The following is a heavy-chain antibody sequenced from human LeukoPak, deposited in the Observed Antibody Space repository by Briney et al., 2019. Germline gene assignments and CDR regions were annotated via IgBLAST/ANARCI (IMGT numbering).Heavy chain of an antibody. V-gene: IGHV3-30*04. Sequence: GGSLRLSCAASGFTFSSYAMHWVRQAPGKGLEWVAVILYDGRNKFYADSVKGRFTISRDNSKNTLFLQMNSLRAEDTAVYYCARGYCSSTSCSSPSPWGQGTLVTVSS. D-gene: IGHD2-2*01. CDR3: ARGYCSSTSCSSPSP. J-gene: IGHJ5*02. CDR1: GFTFSSYA. CDR2: ILYDGRNK.